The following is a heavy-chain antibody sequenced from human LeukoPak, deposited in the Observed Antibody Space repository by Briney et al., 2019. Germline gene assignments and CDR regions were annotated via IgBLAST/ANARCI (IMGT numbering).Heavy chain of an antibody. CDR2: INWNGGSP. Sequence: PGGSLRLFCAASGFTFDDYGMSWVRQAPGKGREWMSGINWNGGSPGYADSVKGRLTLSRDNAKNSLYLQMNSLRDEDTALYYCARRIAVAGGGTAFDMWGHGTMVIVSS. CDR3: ARRIAVAGGGTAFDM. J-gene: IGHJ3*02. CDR1: GFTFDDYG. V-gene: IGHV3-20*04. D-gene: IGHD6-19*01.